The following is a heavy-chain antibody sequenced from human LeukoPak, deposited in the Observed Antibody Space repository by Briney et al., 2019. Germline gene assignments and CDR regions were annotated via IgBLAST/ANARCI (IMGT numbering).Heavy chain of an antibody. Sequence: PGGSLRLSCAASGFTFSSYAMSWVRQAPGKGLEWVSTISGVGGNTYYADSVKGRFTISRDNSKNTLYLHMNSLRAEDTAVFYCAKLRTKYSSSPEDYWGQGTLVTVSS. CDR1: GFTFSSYA. D-gene: IGHD6-13*01. CDR3: AKLRTKYSSSPEDY. V-gene: IGHV3-23*01. J-gene: IGHJ4*02. CDR2: ISGVGGNT.